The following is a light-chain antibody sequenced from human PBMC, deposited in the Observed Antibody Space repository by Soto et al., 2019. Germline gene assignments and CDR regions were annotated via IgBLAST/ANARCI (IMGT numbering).Light chain of an antibody. CDR1: SSDFGGYKY. Sequence: QSALTQPASVSGSPGQSITISCTGTSSDFGGYKYVSWYQQYPGKAPKLMIYEVSSRPSGVSNRFSGSKSGNTASLTISGLQAEDEADYYCSSFTSTSTLYVFGSGTKVTVL. CDR2: EVS. V-gene: IGLV2-14*01. J-gene: IGLJ1*01. CDR3: SSFTSTSTLYV.